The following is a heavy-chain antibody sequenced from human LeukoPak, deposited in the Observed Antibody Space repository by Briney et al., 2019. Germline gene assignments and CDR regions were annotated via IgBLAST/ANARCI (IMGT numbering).Heavy chain of an antibody. Sequence: GASVKVSCKASGYTFTSYYMHWVRQAPGQGLEWRGIINPSGVSTSYAQKFQGRVTMNRDTSTSTVYMELSSLRSEDTAVYYCARAGTYYYDSSGYYPLRYWGQGTLVTVSS. J-gene: IGHJ4*02. CDR1: GYTFTSYY. CDR2: INPSGVST. CDR3: ARAGTYYYDSSGYYPLRY. V-gene: IGHV1-46*01. D-gene: IGHD3-22*01.